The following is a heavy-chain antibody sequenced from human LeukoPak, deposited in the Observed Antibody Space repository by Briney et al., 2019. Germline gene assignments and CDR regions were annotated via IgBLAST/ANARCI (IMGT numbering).Heavy chain of an antibody. CDR1: GGTFSSYT. D-gene: IGHD2-2*02. J-gene: IGHJ5*02. CDR3: ARDAYCSSTSCYTGWFDP. V-gene: IGHV1-18*01. CDR2: ISAYNGNT. Sequence: GSSVKVSCKASGGTFSSYTISWVRQAPGQGLEWMGWISAYNGNTNYAQKLQGRVTMTTDTSTSTAYMELRSLRSDDTAVYYCARDAYCSSTSCYTGWFDPWGQGTLVTVSS.